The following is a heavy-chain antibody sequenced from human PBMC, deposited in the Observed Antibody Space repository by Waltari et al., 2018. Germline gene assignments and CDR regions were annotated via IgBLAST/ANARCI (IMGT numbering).Heavy chain of an antibody. V-gene: IGHV3-73*01. CDR1: GLSSGGPT. CDR2: IRRQPYNYAT. Sequence: EVQVVESGGGLVQPGGSLKLFWAAFGLSSGGPTIHWVRQTSGKGLEWVGRIRRQPYNYATAYSASVKGRFTISRDDSKNTAYLQMNNLMTEDTAVYYCSGGEVTGTDFWGQGTLVTVSS. J-gene: IGHJ4*02. D-gene: IGHD6-19*01. CDR3: SGGEVTGTDF.